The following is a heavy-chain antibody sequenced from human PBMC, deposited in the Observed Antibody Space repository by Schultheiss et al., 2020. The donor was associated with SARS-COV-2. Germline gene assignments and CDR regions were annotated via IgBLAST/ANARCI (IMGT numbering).Heavy chain of an antibody. CDR1: GFTVSSNY. D-gene: IGHD3-10*01. J-gene: IGHJ4*02. Sequence: GGSLRLSCAASGFTVSSNYMSWVRQAPGKGLEWVSVIYSGGSTYYADSVKGRFTISRDNSKNTLYLQMNSLRAEDTAVYYCARDHGSGSFYYFDYWGQGTLVTVSS. V-gene: IGHV3-66*01. CDR3: ARDHGSGSFYYFDY. CDR2: IYSGGST.